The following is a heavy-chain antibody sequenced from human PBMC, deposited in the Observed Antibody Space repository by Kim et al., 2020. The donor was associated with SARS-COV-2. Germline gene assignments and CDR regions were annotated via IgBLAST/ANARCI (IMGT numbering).Heavy chain of an antibody. D-gene: IGHD3-10*01. V-gene: IGHV3-33*01. Sequence: WGSLRLSCAASGFTFSSYGMHWVRQAPGKGLEWVAVIWLDGSNKYFADSVKGRFTISRDNSKNALWLQMNSLRTEDTAVYYCGRGRGSYYYYMDVWGNGT. CDR2: IWLDGSNK. CDR1: GFTFSSYG. CDR3: GRGRGSYYYYMDV. J-gene: IGHJ6*03.